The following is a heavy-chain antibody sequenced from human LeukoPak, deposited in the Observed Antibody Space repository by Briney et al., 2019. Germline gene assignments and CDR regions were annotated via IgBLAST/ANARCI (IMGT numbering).Heavy chain of an antibody. D-gene: IGHD6-19*01. CDR2: IIPILGIA. J-gene: IGHJ6*02. V-gene: IGHV1-69*04. CDR3: ARKAGHRCYYGMDV. CDR1: GGTFSSYA. Sequence: GASVKVTCKASGGTFSSYAISWVRQAPGQGLEWMGRIIPILGIANYAQKFQGRVTITADKSTSTAYMELSSLRSEDTAVYYCARKAGHRCYYGMDVWGQGTTVTVSS.